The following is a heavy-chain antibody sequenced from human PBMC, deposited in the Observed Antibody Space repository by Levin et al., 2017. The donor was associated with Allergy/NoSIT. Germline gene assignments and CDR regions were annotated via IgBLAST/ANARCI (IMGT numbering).Heavy chain of an antibody. Sequence: GESLKISCAASGFTFSDYYMSWIRQAPGKGLEWVSYISGSGSFILYADSVKGRFTISRDNSKNSLYLQMSSLGAEDTAVYYCAREEYSRSFYYFDYWGQGTLVSVSS. J-gene: IGHJ4*02. CDR3: AREEYSRSFYYFDY. CDR1: GFTFSDYY. CDR2: ISGSGSFI. D-gene: IGHD6-6*01. V-gene: IGHV3-11*01.